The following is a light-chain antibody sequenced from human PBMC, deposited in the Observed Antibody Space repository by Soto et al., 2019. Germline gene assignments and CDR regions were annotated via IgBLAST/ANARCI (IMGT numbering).Light chain of an antibody. CDR1: QSISGY. J-gene: IGKJ1*01. CDR3: QHYISYSET. V-gene: IGKV1-5*03. Sequence: DIQMTQSPSTLSASVGDRLTITCRASQSISGYLAWYQQRPGTAPKLMIYTASTLQSGVPSRFSGSGSGTEFTLTISSLQPDDFATYYCQHYISYSETFGRGTKVDI. CDR2: TAS.